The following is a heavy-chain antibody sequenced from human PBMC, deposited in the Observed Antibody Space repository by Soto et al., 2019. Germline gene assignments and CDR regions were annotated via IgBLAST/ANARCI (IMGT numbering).Heavy chain of an antibody. D-gene: IGHD4-4*01. J-gene: IGHJ6*02. CDR2: MNPNSGNT. CDR3: ARGTTVTYYYYYGMDV. CDR1: GYTFTSYD. Sequence: QVQLVQSGAEVKKPGASVKVSCKASGYTFTSYDINWVRQATGQGLEWMGWMNPNSGNTGYAQKFQGRVTMTRNTSISTAYMELSILRSEDTAVYYCARGTTVTYYYYYGMDVWGQGTTVTVSS. V-gene: IGHV1-8*01.